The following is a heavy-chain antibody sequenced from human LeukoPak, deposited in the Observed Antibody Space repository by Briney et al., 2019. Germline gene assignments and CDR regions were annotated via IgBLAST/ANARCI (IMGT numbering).Heavy chain of an antibody. V-gene: IGHV3-23*01. J-gene: IGHJ6*02. CDR2: ISRGAGTT. Sequence: RGSLRLSCAASGFTFSGYAKDWVRQAPGKGLEWISSISRGAGTTYYAASVKGRFAISGDHSKNTVYLQMTSLRAEDTAVYYCAKRGDYYYYGMDVWGHGTTVTVSS. CDR3: AKRGDYYYYGMDV. CDR1: GFTFSGYA.